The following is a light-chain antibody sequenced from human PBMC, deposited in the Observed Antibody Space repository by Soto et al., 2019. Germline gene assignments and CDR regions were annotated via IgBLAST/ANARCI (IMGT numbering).Light chain of an antibody. CDR2: GAS. CDR3: QQYGSSPEP. CDR1: QSVSSSY. Sequence: IVLTKSPGTLSISPKERATLSCMASQSVSSSYLAWYQQKPGQAPRLLIYGASSRATGIPDRFSGSGSGTDFTLTISRLEPEDFAVYYCQQYGSSPEPFGQGTKVDIK. V-gene: IGKV3-20*01. J-gene: IGKJ1*01.